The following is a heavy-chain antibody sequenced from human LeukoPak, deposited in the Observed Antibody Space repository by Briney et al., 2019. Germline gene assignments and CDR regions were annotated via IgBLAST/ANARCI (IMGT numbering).Heavy chain of an antibody. Sequence: PGGSLRLSCAASGFTFSSYGMSWVRQAPGKGLEWVSVITSGSGSSTFYADSVKGRFTISRDNAKNSLYLQMNSLRAEDTAVYYCARDPYYDFWSGYPSSIYYYYMDVWGKGTTVTVSS. CDR3: ARDPYYDFWSGYPSSIYYYYMDV. CDR2: ITSGSGSST. D-gene: IGHD3-3*01. CDR1: GFTFSSYG. J-gene: IGHJ6*03. V-gene: IGHV3-23*01.